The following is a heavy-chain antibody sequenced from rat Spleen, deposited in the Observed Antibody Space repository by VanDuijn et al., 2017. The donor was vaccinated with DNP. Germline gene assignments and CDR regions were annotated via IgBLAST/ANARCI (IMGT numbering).Heavy chain of an antibody. Sequence: EVQLVESGGGLVQPGRSLKLSCAASGFTFSDYNMAWVRQAPKKGLEWVATIIYDGSSTYYRDSVKGRFTISRDNAKSTLYLQMDSLRYEDTATYYCASLNNYNWFAYWGQGTLVTVSS. CDR1: GFTFSDYN. V-gene: IGHV5S10*01. D-gene: IGHD1-10*01. CDR3: ASLNNYNWFAY. CDR2: IIYDGSST. J-gene: IGHJ3*01.